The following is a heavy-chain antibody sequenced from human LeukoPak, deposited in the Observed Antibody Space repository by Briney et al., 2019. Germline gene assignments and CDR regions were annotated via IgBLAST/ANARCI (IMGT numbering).Heavy chain of an antibody. CDR2: INPNSGGT. J-gene: IGHJ5*02. Sequence: ASVKVSCKASGYTFTGYYMHWVRQAPGQGLEWMGWINPNSGGTNYAQKFQGRVTMTRDTSISTAYMELSRLRSDDTAVYYCARDWGYAAAGDDPWGQGTLVTVSS. CDR1: GYTFTGYY. V-gene: IGHV1-2*02. CDR3: ARDWGYAAAGDDP. D-gene: IGHD6-13*01.